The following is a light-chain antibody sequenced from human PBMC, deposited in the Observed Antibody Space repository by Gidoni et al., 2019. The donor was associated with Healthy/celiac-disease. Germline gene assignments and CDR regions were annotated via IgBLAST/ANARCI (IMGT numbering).Light chain of an antibody. CDR1: QSISSY. CDR2: AAS. J-gene: IGKJ3*01. CDR3: QQSYSTPGT. V-gene: IGKV1-39*01. Sequence: DIQMTQSPSSLSASVGDRVTITCRASQSISSYLNWYQQKPGKAPKLLIYAASSLQSGDPSRFSGSGSGTDFTLTISSLQPEDFATYYCQQSYSTPGTFGPGTKVDIK.